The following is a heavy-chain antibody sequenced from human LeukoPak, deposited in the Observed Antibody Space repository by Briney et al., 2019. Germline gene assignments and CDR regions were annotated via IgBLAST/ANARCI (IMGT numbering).Heavy chain of an antibody. D-gene: IGHD6-19*01. V-gene: IGHV3-23*01. Sequence: GSLRLSCAASGFTFSSYAMSWVRQAPGKGLEWVSEISGSGGSTYYADSVKGRFTISRDNSKNTLYLQMNSLRAEDTAVYYCAKDFSSGRYYFDYWGQGTLVTVSS. CDR2: ISGSGGST. CDR1: GFTFSSYA. J-gene: IGHJ4*02. CDR3: AKDFSSGRYYFDY.